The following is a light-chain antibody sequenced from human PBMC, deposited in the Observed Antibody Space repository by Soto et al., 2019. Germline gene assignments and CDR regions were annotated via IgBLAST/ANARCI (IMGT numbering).Light chain of an antibody. CDR2: GAS. CDR1: QSVSSSY. CDR3: QQWT. V-gene: IGKV3-20*01. Sequence: EIVLTQSPGTLSLSPGERATLSCRPSQSVSSSYLAWYQQKPGQAPRLLIYGASSRATGIPDRFSGSGSGTDFTLTISRLEPEDFAVYYCQQWTFGQGTKVDIK. J-gene: IGKJ1*01.